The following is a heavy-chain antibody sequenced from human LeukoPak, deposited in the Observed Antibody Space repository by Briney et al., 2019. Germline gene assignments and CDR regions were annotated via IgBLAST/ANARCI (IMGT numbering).Heavy chain of an antibody. D-gene: IGHD3-10*01. CDR3: AKDGSIGADYYYYYMDV. CDR1: LFTLYDYA. J-gene: IGHJ6*03. V-gene: IGHV3-43D*03. CDR2: ISWDGGST. Sequence: GSPRLSPAPSLFTLYDYAMHRVRHAPPESLEWVLLISWDGGSTYSADSAKGRFTIPTYHSKNSQSPHMNSLRAEDTALYYCAKDGSIGADYYYYYMDVWGKGTTVTVSS.